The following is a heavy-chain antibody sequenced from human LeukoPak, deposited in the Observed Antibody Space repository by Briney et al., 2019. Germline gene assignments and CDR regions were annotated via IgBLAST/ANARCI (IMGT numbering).Heavy chain of an antibody. CDR2: ISSSSSTI. CDR1: GFTFSSYS. Sequence: GGSLRLSCAASGFTFSSYSMNWVRQAPGKGLEWVSYISSSSSTIYYADSVKGRFTISRDNAKNSLYLQMNSLRAEDTAVYYCARESGDTAMASDYWGQGTLVTVSS. J-gene: IGHJ4*02. CDR3: ARESGDTAMASDY. V-gene: IGHV3-48*01. D-gene: IGHD5-18*01.